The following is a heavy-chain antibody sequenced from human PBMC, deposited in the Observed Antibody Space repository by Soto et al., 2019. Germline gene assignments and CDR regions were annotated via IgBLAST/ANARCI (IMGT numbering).Heavy chain of an antibody. CDR3: ARRQISPPSRGAACDRGGMDV. V-gene: IGHV3-33*01. CDR1: GFNFNNYG. CDR2: IWNDGNGY. Sequence: QVQLVESGGGVVQPGRSLRLSCAASGFNFNNYGMHWVRQAPGKGLEWVAVIWNDGNGYYYSNSVKGRFTISRDNSKNAPYLQMSSLRAEDTAVYYCARRQISPPSRGAACDRGGMDVWGQGTKVTVSS. D-gene: IGHD6-13*01. J-gene: IGHJ6*02.